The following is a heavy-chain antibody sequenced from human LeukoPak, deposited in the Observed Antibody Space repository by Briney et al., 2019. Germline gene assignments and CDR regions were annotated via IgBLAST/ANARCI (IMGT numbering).Heavy chain of an antibody. D-gene: IGHD4-17*01. CDR1: GYTFTSYG. CDR2: ISAYNGNT. CDR3: ARVNGDYEDADFGY. J-gene: IGHJ4*02. V-gene: IGHV1-18*01. Sequence: ASVKVSCKASGYTFTSYGISWVRQAPGQGLEWMGWISAYNGNTNYAQKLQGRVTMTTDTSTSTAYMELRSLRSDDTAVYYCARVNGDYEDADFGYWGQGTLVTVSS.